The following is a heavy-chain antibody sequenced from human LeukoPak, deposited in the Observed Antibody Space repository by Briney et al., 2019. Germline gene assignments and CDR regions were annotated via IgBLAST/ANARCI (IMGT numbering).Heavy chain of an antibody. Sequence: GGSLRLSCAASGFTFSSYSMSWVRQAPGKGLEWVSYISSSSSTIYYADSVKGRFTISRDNAKNSLYLQMNSLRDEDTAVYYCARDPPISYYYDSSGPLYYYYGMDVWGQGTTVTVSS. J-gene: IGHJ6*02. CDR2: ISSSSSTI. CDR1: GFTFSSYS. CDR3: ARDPPISYYYDSSGPLYYYYGMDV. D-gene: IGHD3-22*01. V-gene: IGHV3-48*02.